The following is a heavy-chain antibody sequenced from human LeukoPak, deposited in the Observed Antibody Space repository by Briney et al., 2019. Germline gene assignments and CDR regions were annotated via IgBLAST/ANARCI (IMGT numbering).Heavy chain of an antibody. V-gene: IGHV1-2*02. CDR2: INPNSGGT. CDR3: ARAGIAAPYYFDY. D-gene: IGHD6-6*01. CDR1: GYTFTGYY. Sequence: ASVQVSCKASGYTFTGYYMHWVRQAPGQGLEWMGWINPNSGGTNYAQKFQGRVTMTRDTSISTAYMELSRLRSDDTAVYYCARAGIAAPYYFDYWGQGTLVTVSS. J-gene: IGHJ4*02.